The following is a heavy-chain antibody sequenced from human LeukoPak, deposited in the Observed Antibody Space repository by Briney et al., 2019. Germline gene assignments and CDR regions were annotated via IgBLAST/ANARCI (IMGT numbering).Heavy chain of an antibody. V-gene: IGHV3-48*03. CDR2: ISSGGTTK. D-gene: IGHD4/OR15-4a*01. CDR1: EFTFRTYE. J-gene: IGHJ6*02. Sequence: GGSLRLSCAASEFTFRTYEMHWVRQAPGKGLEWIAYISSGGTTKYYGDSVKGRFTVSRDNAQNSLHLQMNSLRVDDTAIYYCARDHMVPFGSYGLDVWGQGTTVTISS. CDR3: ARDHMVPFGSYGLDV.